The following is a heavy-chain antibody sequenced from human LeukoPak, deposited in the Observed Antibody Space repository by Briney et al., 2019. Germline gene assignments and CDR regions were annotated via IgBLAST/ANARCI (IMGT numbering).Heavy chain of an antibody. CDR2: IKQDGSEK. V-gene: IGHV3-7*01. J-gene: IGHJ4*02. Sequence: GGSLRLSCAASGFTFSSYWMSWVRQAPGKGLEWVANIKQDGSEKYYVDSVKGRFTISRDNAKNSLYLQMNSLRAEDTAVYYCARVAAGYSVNYFDYWGQGTLVTVSS. CDR1: GFTFSSYW. CDR3: ARVAAGYSVNYFDY. D-gene: IGHD4-23*01.